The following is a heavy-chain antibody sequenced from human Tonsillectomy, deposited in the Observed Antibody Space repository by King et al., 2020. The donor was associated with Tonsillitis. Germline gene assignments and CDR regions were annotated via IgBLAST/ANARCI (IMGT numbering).Heavy chain of an antibody. V-gene: IGHV3-30*04. CDR2: ISYHGSDR. D-gene: IGHD1-26*01. J-gene: IGHJ3*01. Sequence: VQLVESGGGVVQPGRSLRLSCVGSNYPFNNFAMHWVRQAPGKGLEWVAVISYHGSDRFYADSVKGRFTISRDNSRNTLYVQMNRLRTDDTALYYCARDQDRSTSNAAFDVWGQGTMVTVSS. CDR1: NYPFNNFA. CDR3: ARDQDRSTSNAAFDV.